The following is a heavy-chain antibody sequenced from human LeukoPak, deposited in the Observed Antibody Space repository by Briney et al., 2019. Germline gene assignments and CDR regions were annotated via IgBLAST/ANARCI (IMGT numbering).Heavy chain of an antibody. CDR1: GGSISSYY. D-gene: IGHD3-10*01. Sequence: PSETLSLTCTVFGGSISSYYWSWIRQPPGRGLEWLGYISYSGSTSYNPSPKSRVTISLGTSRNQFSLKLTSVTAADTAVYYCARHGSGSSLALYPWGQGTLVTVSS. J-gene: IGHJ5*02. CDR3: ARHGSGSSLALYP. CDR2: ISYSGST. V-gene: IGHV4-59*08.